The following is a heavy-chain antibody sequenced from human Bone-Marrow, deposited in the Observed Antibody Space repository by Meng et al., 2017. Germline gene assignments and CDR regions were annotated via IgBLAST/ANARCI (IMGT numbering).Heavy chain of an antibody. CDR3: AKDSGWFGELGIDY. CDR2: ISGSGGST. V-gene: IGHV3-23*01. Sequence: GGSLRLSCAASGFTFSNYALSWVRQAPGKGLEWASGISGSGGSTYYADSVKGRFTISRDNSKNTLYLEMNSLRAEDTAVYSCAKDSGWFGELGIDYWGQGTLVTVSS. CDR1: GFTFSNYA. D-gene: IGHD3-10*01. J-gene: IGHJ4*02.